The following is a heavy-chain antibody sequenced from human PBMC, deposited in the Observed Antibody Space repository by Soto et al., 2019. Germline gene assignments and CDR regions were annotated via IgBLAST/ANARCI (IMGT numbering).Heavy chain of an antibody. CDR1: GFTLSSYW. CDR2: IKQDGSEK. D-gene: IGHD1-26*01. J-gene: IGHJ3*02. CDR3: AREGGGSLAFDI. V-gene: IGHV3-7*03. Sequence: GGSLRLSCAASGFTLSSYWMSWVRQAPGKGLEWVANIKQDGSEKYYVDSVKGRFTISRDNAKNSLYLQMNSLRAEDTAVYYCAREGGGSLAFDIWGQGTMVTVSS.